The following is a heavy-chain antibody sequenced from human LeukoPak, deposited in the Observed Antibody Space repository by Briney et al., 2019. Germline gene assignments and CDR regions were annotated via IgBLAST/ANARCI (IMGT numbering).Heavy chain of an antibody. CDR3: ASFKYDSSGTFDY. J-gene: IGHJ4*02. Sequence: GGSLRLSCAASGFTFSSYAMHWVRQAPGKGLEWVAVISYDGSNKYYANSVKGRFTISRDNSKNTLYLQMDSLRAEDTAVYYCASFKYDSSGTFDYWGQGTLVTVSS. V-gene: IGHV3-30-3*01. D-gene: IGHD3-22*01. CDR1: GFTFSSYA. CDR2: ISYDGSNK.